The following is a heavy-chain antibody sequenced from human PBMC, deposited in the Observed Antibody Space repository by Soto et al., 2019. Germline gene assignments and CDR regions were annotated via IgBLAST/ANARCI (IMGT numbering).Heavy chain of an antibody. D-gene: IGHD3-10*01. CDR2: TYYSGRT. CDR3: ARNRSGSQYGIDH. J-gene: IGHJ4*02. Sequence: SGSMALASAASGGTMYSTTYSLGWNKKPPGKGLEYIGSTYYSGRTYYNPSLKSRVTVSVDTSKNQFSLNLNSVTAADTAVYYCARNRSGSQYGIDHWGQGTLGTVSS. V-gene: IGHV4-39*01. CDR1: GGTMYSTTYS.